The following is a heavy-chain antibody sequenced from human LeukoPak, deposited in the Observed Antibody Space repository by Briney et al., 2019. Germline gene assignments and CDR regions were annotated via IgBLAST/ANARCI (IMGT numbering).Heavy chain of an antibody. CDR3: ARVSPEGDYDY. Sequence: PGGSLRLSCAASGFTFSSYWMHWVRQAPGKGPVWVSRINSDGSSTSYADSVKGRFTISRDNAKNTLYLQMNSLRVEDTAVYYCARVSPEGDYDYWGQGTLVTVSS. J-gene: IGHJ4*02. D-gene: IGHD4-17*01. CDR2: INSDGSST. CDR1: GFTFSSYW. V-gene: IGHV3-74*01.